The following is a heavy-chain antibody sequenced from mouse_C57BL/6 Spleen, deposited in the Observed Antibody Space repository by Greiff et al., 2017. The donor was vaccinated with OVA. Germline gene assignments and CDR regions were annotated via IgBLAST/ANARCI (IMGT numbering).Heavy chain of an antibody. J-gene: IGHJ4*01. CDR3: AKNDYYGSSDAMDY. CDR2: IWRGGST. CDR1: GFSLTSYG. D-gene: IGHD1-1*01. Sequence: VKLMESGPGLVQPSQSLSITCTVSGFSLTSYGVHWVRQSPGKGLEWLGVIWRGGSTDYNAAFMSRLSITKDNSKSQVFFKMNSLQADDTAIYYCAKNDYYGSSDAMDYWGQGTSVTVSS. V-gene: IGHV2-5*01.